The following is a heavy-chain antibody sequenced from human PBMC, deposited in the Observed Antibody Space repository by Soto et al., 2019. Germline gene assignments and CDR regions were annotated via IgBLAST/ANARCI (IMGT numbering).Heavy chain of an antibody. CDR3: ARMSEITMIVVADAFDI. D-gene: IGHD3-22*01. J-gene: IGHJ3*02. CDR1: GFTFSSYW. V-gene: IGHV3-7*01. Sequence: GGSLRLSCAASGFTFSSYWMSWVRQAPGKGLEWVANIKQDGSEKYYVDSVKGRFTISRDNAKNSLYLQMNSLRAKDTAVYYCARMSEITMIVVADAFDIWGQGTMVTVSS. CDR2: IKQDGSEK.